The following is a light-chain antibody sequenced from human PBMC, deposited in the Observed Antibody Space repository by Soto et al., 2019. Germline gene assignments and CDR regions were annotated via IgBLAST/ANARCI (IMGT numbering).Light chain of an antibody. CDR1: SSNIGSNT. J-gene: IGLJ7*01. V-gene: IGLV1-44*01. CDR3: AAWDDNLNGPV. CDR2: STD. Sequence: VLTQPPSASGTPGQRVTISCSGSSSNIGSNTVNWYQQIPGTAPKLLIYSTDQRPSGVPDRFSGSKSGTSASLAISGLQSEDEADYYCAAWDDNLNGPVFGGGTQLTVL.